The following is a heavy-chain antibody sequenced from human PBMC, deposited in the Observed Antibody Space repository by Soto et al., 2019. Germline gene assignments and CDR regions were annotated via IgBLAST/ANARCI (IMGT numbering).Heavy chain of an antibody. CDR3: AKSLVYGGYVDPLPTPNDY. D-gene: IGHD5-12*01. CDR1: GFTFSSYG. CDR2: ISYDGSNK. Sequence: GGSLRLSCAASGFTFSSYGMHWVRQAPGKGLEWVAVISYDGSNKYYADSVKGRFTISRDNSKNTLYLQMNSLRAEDTAVYYCAKSLVYGGYVDPLPTPNDYWGQGTLVTVSS. J-gene: IGHJ4*02. V-gene: IGHV3-30*18.